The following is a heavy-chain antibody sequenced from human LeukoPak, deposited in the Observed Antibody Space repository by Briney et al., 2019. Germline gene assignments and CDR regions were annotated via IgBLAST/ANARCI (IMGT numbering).Heavy chain of an antibody. D-gene: IGHD4-17*01. V-gene: IGHV3-21*01. CDR3: AGNGVSGMDV. CDR2: ISSSSSYI. Sequence: PGGSLRLSCAASGFTFSSYSMNWVRQAPGKGLEWVSSISSSSSYIYYADSVKGRFTISRDNAKNSLYLQMNSLRAEDTAVYYCAGNGVSGMDVLGQGTTVTVSS. CDR1: GFTFSSYS. J-gene: IGHJ6*02.